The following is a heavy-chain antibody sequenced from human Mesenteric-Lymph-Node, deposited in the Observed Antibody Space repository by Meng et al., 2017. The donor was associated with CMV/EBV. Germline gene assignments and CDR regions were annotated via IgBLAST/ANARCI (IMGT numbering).Heavy chain of an antibody. CDR3: ARDGRAMVTGVDY. V-gene: IGHV3-7*01. CDR1: GFTFSSYW. D-gene: IGHD5-18*01. J-gene: IGHJ4*02. Sequence: GESLKISCAASGFTFSSYWMSWVRQAPGKGLEWVANIKQDGSEKNYVDSVQGRFAISRDNAKNSLSLQMNSLRAEDTAVYYCARDGRAMVTGVDYWGQGTLVTVSS. CDR2: IKQDGSEK.